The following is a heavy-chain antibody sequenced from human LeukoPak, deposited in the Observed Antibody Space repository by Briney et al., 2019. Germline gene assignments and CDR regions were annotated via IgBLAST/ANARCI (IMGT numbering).Heavy chain of an antibody. Sequence: SETLSLTCTVSGGSIGSSSYYWGWIRQPPGKGLEWIGSIYYSGSTYYNPSLKSRVTISVDTSKNQFSLKLSSVTAADTAVYYCASFFSGTLKYYYYMDVWGKGTTVTVSS. CDR1: GGSIGSSSYY. J-gene: IGHJ6*03. V-gene: IGHV4-39*01. D-gene: IGHD5-12*01. CDR2: IYYSGST. CDR3: ASFFSGTLKYYYYMDV.